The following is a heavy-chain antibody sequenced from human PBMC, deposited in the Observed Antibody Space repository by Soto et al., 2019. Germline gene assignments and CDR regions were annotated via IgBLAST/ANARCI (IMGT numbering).Heavy chain of an antibody. CDR2: IKQDGSEK. V-gene: IGHV3-7*01. D-gene: IGHD1-26*01. CDR3: ARVVGATQMDFDY. J-gene: IGHJ4*02. CDR1: GFTFSSYW. Sequence: EVQLVESGGGLVQPGESLRLSCAASGFTFSSYWMTWVRQAPGKGLEWVANIKQDGSEKYYVDSVRGRFTMSRDNAKNSLYLQMNSLRAEDTAVYYCARVVGATQMDFDYGGQGTLVTVSS.